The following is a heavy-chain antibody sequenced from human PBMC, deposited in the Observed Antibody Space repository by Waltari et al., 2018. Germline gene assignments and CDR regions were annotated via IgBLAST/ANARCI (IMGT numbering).Heavy chain of an antibody. Sequence: EVRLVDSGGGLVQRGGSQRLSCVASGFTFSTYWMTWVRQAPGKGREWVANKKQDGSGEYVESVKGRFTISRDNGKNSLYLQMNSLGVEDMAVYYCARHSRYTFDLWGQGTVVTVSS. J-gene: IGHJ3*01. CDR3: ARHSRYTFDL. CDR2: KKQDGSGE. V-gene: IGHV3-7*01. D-gene: IGHD1-20*01. CDR1: GFTFSTYW.